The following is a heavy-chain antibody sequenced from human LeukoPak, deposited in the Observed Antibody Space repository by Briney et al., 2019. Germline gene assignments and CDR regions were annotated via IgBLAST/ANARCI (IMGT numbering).Heavy chain of an antibody. Sequence: GGSLRLSCAASGFSFSSYGMHWVRQAPGKGLEGVAFIRYDGSNKYYADSVKGRFTISRDNSKNTLYLQMNSLRAEDTAVYYCAKDGTGSCSSTSCYSFDYSGQGTLVTVSS. CDR1: GFSFSSYG. CDR2: IRYDGSNK. J-gene: IGHJ4*02. D-gene: IGHD2-2*02. CDR3: AKDGTGSCSSTSCYSFDY. V-gene: IGHV3-30*02.